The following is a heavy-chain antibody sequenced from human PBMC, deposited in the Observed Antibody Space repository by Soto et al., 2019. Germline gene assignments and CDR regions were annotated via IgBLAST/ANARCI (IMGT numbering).Heavy chain of an antibody. CDR3: ARAYCSGGSCYRYFDY. Sequence: EVQLVESGGGLVKPGGSLRLSCAASGFTFSSYSMNWVRQAPGKGLEWVSSISSSSSYIYYADSVKGRFTISRDNAKISLYLQMNSLRAEDTAVYYCARAYCSGGSCYRYFDYWGQGALFTVSS. CDR1: GFTFSSYS. V-gene: IGHV3-21*01. J-gene: IGHJ4*02. D-gene: IGHD2-15*01. CDR2: ISSSSSYI.